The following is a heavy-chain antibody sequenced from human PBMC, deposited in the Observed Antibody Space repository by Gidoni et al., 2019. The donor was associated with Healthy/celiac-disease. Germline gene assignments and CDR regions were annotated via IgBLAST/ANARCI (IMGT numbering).Heavy chain of an antibody. CDR2: ISYDGSNK. D-gene: IGHD4-17*01. CDR1: GFTCSSYA. Sequence: QVQLVESGGGVVQPGRSLRLSCAASGFTCSSYAMHWVRQAPGKGLEWVAVISYDGSNKYYADSVKGRFTISRDNSKNTLYLQMNSLRAEDTAVYYCARGYGAAPPDWFDPWGQGTLVTVSS. V-gene: IGHV3-30-3*01. CDR3: ARGYGAAPPDWFDP. J-gene: IGHJ5*02.